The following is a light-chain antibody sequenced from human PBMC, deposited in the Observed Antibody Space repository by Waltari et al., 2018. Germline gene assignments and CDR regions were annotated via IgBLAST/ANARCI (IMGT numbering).Light chain of an antibody. V-gene: IGLV3-19*01. J-gene: IGLJ3*02. CDR2: GQN. CDR3: SCRENTGFHWV. CDR1: SLKSYY. Sequence: SSELTQDPAVSVALGQTVRITCQGDSLKSYYANWHQPKPGPAPILLVFGQNNRPSGIPTRFSGSTSGDTASLTITGARAEDDADYYCSCRENTGFHWVFGGGTKLTVL.